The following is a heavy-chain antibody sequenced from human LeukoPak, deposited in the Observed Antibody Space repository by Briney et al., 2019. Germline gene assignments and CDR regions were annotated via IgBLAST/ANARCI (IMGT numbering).Heavy chain of an antibody. D-gene: IGHD2-2*01. V-gene: IGHV1-58*01. CDR3: AREGYCNRTSCSLSPFDY. J-gene: IGHJ4*02. CDR1: GFTFSTSA. Sequence: SVKVSCKASGFTFSTSAVHWVRQARGQRLEWIGWIVVGSGNTSCAQNFQKRVTFTRDMSTSTAYMELSSLRSEDTAVYYCAREGYCNRTSCSLSPFDYWGQGTLVTVSS. CDR2: IVVGSGNT.